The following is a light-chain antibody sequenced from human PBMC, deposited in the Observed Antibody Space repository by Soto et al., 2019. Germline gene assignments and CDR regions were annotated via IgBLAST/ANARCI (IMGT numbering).Light chain of an antibody. CDR2: DAT. Sequence: DIHLTQSPPSLSSSIVDRVAITCQATQDISIFLNWYQQKPGKAPELLIYDATILETGVPSRFSGSGSGTDFTFTISGLQPEDLATYYCQQFNDLPITFGQGTRLEIK. CDR3: QQFNDLPIT. CDR1: QDISIF. J-gene: IGKJ5*01. V-gene: IGKV1-33*01.